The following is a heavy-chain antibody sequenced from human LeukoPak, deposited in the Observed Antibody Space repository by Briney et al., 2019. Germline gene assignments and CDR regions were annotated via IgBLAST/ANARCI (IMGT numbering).Heavy chain of an antibody. CDR3: ARLPYCSSATGHNNWFDS. J-gene: IGHJ5*01. V-gene: IGHV5-51*01. CDR2: IYPGDSDT. Sequence: GESLKISCKGSGYSFISYWLGWVRQTPGKGLEWMGIIYPGDSDTRYSPSFQGQATISADKSISTAYLQWSSLKASDTAMYYCARLPYCSSATGHNNWFDSWGQGTLVTVSS. D-gene: IGHD2-2*01. CDR1: GYSFISYW.